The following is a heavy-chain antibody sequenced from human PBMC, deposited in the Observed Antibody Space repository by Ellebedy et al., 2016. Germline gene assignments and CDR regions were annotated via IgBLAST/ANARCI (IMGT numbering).Heavy chain of an antibody. CDR2: IYHTGST. Sequence: SETLSLTCTVSGYSFISGYYWGWIRQPPGKGLEWIGSIYHTGSTYYHPSLKSRLTISVDTSKNQFSLKLRSVTAADTAVYYCARDFFSSGGYWHDTFDIWGQGTVVTVSS. J-gene: IGHJ3*02. CDR3: ARDFFSSGGYWHDTFDI. D-gene: IGHD2-21*02. V-gene: IGHV4-38-2*02. CDR1: GYSFISGYY.